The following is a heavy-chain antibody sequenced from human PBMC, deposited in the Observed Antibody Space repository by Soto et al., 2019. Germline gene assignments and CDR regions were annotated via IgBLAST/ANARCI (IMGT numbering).Heavy chain of an antibody. J-gene: IGHJ4*02. Sequence: QVQLVQSGAEVKKPGASVKVSCKASGYTFTSYGISWVRQAPGQGLEWMGWISAYNGNTKYAQKLQCRVTTTTDTSTSTAYMELRSRRSDDTAVYYCARDLGGSYYAPVDYWGQGTLVTVSS. CDR2: ISAYNGNT. V-gene: IGHV1-18*01. CDR1: GYTFTSYG. D-gene: IGHD1-26*01. CDR3: ARDLGGSYYAPVDY.